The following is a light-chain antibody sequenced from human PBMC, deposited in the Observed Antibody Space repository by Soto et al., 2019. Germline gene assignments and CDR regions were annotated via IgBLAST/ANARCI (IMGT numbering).Light chain of an antibody. CDR1: QSIGSW. V-gene: IGKV1-5*03. J-gene: IGKJ1*01. CDR3: QQYFTYSQT. CDR2: NAS. Sequence: DIQMTQSPSTLSASVGDRVTITCRASQSIGSWLAWYQQKPGKAPKSLIYNASSLASGVPSRFSGSGSGTEFTLTISSLQPDDFATYYCQQYFTYSQTFGQGTKVEIK.